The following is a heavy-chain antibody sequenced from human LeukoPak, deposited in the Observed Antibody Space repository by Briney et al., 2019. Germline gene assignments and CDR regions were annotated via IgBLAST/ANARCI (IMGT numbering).Heavy chain of an antibody. CDR1: GFTFSSYG. CDR2: ISYDGSNK. CDR3: ARGLVLVPIYNWFDP. D-gene: IGHD6-13*01. Sequence: PGGSLRLSCAASGFTFSSYGMHWVRLAPGKGLEWVAVISYDGSNKYYADSVKGRFTISRDNSKNTLYLQMNSLRAEDTAVYYCARGLVLVPIYNWFDPWGQGTLVTVSS. J-gene: IGHJ5*02. V-gene: IGHV3-30*19.